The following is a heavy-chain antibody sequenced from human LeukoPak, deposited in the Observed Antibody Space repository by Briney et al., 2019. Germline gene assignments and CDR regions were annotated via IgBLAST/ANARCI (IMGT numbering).Heavy chain of an antibody. CDR3: ARGVIPYIPFDY. J-gene: IGHJ4*02. V-gene: IGHV3-48*01. CDR1: GFTFSGYS. D-gene: IGHD3-10*01. Sequence: PGGSLRLSCAASGFTFSGYSMNWVRQAPGKGLEWVSYISSRGTTMYYADSVKGRFTISRDNSKYTLYLQMNSLRAEDTAVYYCARGVIPYIPFDYWGQGTLVTVSS. CDR2: ISSRGTTM.